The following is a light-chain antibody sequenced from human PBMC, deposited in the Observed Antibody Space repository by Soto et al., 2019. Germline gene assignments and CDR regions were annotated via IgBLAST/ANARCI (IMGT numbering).Light chain of an antibody. J-gene: IGKJ1*01. CDR1: QSITTW. Sequence: DIQMTQSPSTVSAYVGDSVTITCRASQSITTWLAWYQQRPGKAPKLLIYDVSSLQSGVPSRFSGSGSGTEFTLTISSLQPDDFATYYCQHEKMYYTGTVGQGTKV. CDR2: DVS. V-gene: IGKV1-5*01. CDR3: QHEKMYYTGT.